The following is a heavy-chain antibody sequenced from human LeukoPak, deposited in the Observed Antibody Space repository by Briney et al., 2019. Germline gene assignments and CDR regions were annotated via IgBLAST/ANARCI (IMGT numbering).Heavy chain of an antibody. Sequence: GGSLRLSCAASGFTFSSYAMSWVRQAPGRGLEWVSAISGSGGSTYYADSVKGRFTISRDNSKNTLYLQMNSLRAEDTALYYCAKDKRAVAGPFDYWGQGTLVTVSS. D-gene: IGHD6-19*01. CDR3: AKDKRAVAGPFDY. CDR2: ISGSGGST. CDR1: GFTFSSYA. V-gene: IGHV3-23*01. J-gene: IGHJ4*02.